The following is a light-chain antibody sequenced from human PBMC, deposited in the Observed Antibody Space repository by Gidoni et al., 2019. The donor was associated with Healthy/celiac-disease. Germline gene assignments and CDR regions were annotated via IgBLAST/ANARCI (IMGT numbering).Light chain of an antibody. Sequence: EIVLTQSPATLSLSPGERATLSCRASQSVSSCLAWYQQKPGQAPRLLIYDASNRATGIPARFSGSGPGTDFTLTISSLEPEDFAVYYCQQRSNWPLTFGGGTKVEIK. J-gene: IGKJ4*01. CDR2: DAS. CDR1: QSVSSC. V-gene: IGKV3D-11*02. CDR3: QQRSNWPLT.